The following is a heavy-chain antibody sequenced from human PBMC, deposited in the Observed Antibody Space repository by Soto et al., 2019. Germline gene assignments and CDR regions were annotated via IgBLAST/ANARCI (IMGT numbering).Heavy chain of an antibody. CDR3: ARALWLQYAPLXYYYGMDV. D-gene: IGHD5-18*01. Sequence: GGSLRLSCAASGFTFSSYAMHWVRQAPGKGLEWVAVISYDGSNKYYADSVKGRFTISRDNSKNTLYLQMNSLRAEDTAVYYCARALWLQYAPLXYYYGMDVWGQGTTVTVSS. J-gene: IGHJ6*02. CDR1: GFTFSSYA. V-gene: IGHV3-30-3*01. CDR2: ISYDGSNK.